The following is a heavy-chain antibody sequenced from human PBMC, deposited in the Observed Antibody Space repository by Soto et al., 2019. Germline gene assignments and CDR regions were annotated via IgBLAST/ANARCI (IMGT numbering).Heavy chain of an antibody. CDR3: ARQHHDAAFDV. CDR2: IHPVDSDA. CDR1: GYSYNSHW. Sequence: GASLNISCRTSGYSYNSHWLGWVRQKPGKGLEYMGIIHPVDSDARYDPSFQGQVTISAAKSINTAYLQWTSLNASDTAVYDCARQHHDAAFDVSGQATMVTV. J-gene: IGHJ3*01. V-gene: IGHV5-51*01. D-gene: IGHD3-3*01.